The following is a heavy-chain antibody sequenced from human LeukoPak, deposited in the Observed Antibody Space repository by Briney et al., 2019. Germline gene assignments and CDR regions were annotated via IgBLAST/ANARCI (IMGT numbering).Heavy chain of an antibody. V-gene: IGHV3-23*01. Sequence: PGGSLRLSCAASGFSFSSYAVSWVRQAPGRGLEWVSGISDGGSRTYYADSVKGRFTISRDDSKNTLYLQMNSLRAEDTAVYYCAKVQLGIGYDYWGQGTLVTVSS. J-gene: IGHJ4*02. CDR1: GFSFSSYA. CDR3: AKVQLGIGYDY. CDR2: ISDGGSRT. D-gene: IGHD1-1*01.